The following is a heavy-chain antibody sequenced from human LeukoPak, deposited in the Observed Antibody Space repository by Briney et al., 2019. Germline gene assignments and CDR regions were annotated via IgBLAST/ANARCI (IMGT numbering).Heavy chain of an antibody. CDR2: IYWDGNK. D-gene: IGHD6-13*01. CDR3: AHSGYDSWFMFNY. CDR1: GFLLSTSGVG. V-gene: IGHV2-5*02. Sequence: SGPTLVNPTQTLTLTCTFSGFLLSTSGVGVGWIRQPPGKALEWLALIYWDGNKRYSPSLKSRLTITKDTSKNLVVLTMTNMDPVDTATYYCAHSGYDSWFMFNYWGQGTLVSVSS. J-gene: IGHJ4*02.